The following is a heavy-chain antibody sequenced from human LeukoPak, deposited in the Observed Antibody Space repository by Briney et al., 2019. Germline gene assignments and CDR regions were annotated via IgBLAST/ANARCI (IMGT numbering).Heavy chain of an antibody. CDR2: IYHSGST. J-gene: IGHJ6*04. D-gene: IGHD3-3*01. Sequence: SETLSLTCAVSGYSISSGYHWGWIRQPPGKGLEWIGSIYHSGSTYYNPSLKSRVTISVDTSKNQFSLKLSSVTAADTAVYYCARERNYDFWSGSQGPMDVWGKGTTVTVSS. V-gene: IGHV4-38-2*02. CDR1: GYSISSGYH. CDR3: ARERNYDFWSGSQGPMDV.